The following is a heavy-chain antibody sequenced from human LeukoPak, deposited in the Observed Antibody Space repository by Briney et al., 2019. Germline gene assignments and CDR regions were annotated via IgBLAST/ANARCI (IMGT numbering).Heavy chain of an antibody. CDR2: ISYDGSNK. Sequence: GGSLRLSCAASGFTFSSYGMHWVRQAPGKGLEWVAVISYDGSNKYYADSVKGRFTISRDNSKNTLYLQMNSLRAEDTAVYYCAKVSAVWGSYRYYFDYWGQGTLVTVSS. CDR3: AKVSAVWGSYRYYFDY. CDR1: GFTFSSYG. J-gene: IGHJ4*02. D-gene: IGHD3-16*02. V-gene: IGHV3-30*18.